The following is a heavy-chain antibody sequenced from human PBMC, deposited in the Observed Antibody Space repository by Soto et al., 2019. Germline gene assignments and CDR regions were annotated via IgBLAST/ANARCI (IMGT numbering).Heavy chain of an antibody. CDR2: AFYSSTS. Sequence: PSETLSLTCTVSGGTITSGEYSWVCIRQSPGLGLDCISLAFYSSTSYYNPSRKSLAIVSVHTTKDHFSLKLRSVTAADTGVYFCARRGSVWNYFDHWGQGTLVTVSS. D-gene: IGHD6-19*01. V-gene: IGHV4-39*01. CDR3: ARRGSVWNYFDH. CDR1: GGTITSGEYS. J-gene: IGHJ4*02.